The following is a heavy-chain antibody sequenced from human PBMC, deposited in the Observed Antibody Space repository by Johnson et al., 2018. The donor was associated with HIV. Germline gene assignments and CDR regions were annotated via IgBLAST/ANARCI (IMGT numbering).Heavy chain of an antibody. D-gene: IGHD2-21*02. V-gene: IGHV3-23*04. Sequence: EVQLVESGGGVVQPGRSLRLSCAASGFTFSSYAMHWVRQAPGKGLEWVAVISGSGGSTYYADSVKGRFTISRDNSKNTLYLQMNSLRAEDTAVYYCAKDRGYWGGGCSVDACDIWGQGTMVTVSS. CDR3: AKDRGYWGGGCSVDACDI. CDR1: GFTFSSYA. J-gene: IGHJ3*02. CDR2: ISGSGGST.